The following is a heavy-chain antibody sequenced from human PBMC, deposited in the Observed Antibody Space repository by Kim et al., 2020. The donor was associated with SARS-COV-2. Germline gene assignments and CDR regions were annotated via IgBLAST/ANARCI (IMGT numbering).Heavy chain of an antibody. V-gene: IGHV3-15*01. CDR2: IKSKTDGGTT. D-gene: IGHD3-22*01. J-gene: IGHJ4*02. CDR3: TTEPKITMIVVADFDY. Sequence: GGSLRLSCAASGFTFSNAWMSWVRQAPGKGLEWVGRIKSKTDGGTTDYAAPVKGRFTISRDDSKNTLYLQMNSLKTEDTAVYYCTTEPKITMIVVADFDYWGQGTLVTVSS. CDR1: GFTFSNAW.